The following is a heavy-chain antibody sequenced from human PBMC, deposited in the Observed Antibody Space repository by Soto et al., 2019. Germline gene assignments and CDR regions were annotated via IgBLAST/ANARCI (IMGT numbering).Heavy chain of an antibody. CDR1: GFTFSSYS. D-gene: IGHD6-13*01. J-gene: IGHJ4*02. V-gene: IGHV3-21*01. Sequence: GGSLRLSCAASGFTFSSYSMNWVRQAPGRGLEWVSSISSSSSYIYYADSVKGRFTISRDNSKNTLYLQMNSLRAEDTAVYYCARDRIYSSSWYDYWGQGTLVTVSS. CDR2: ISSSSSYI. CDR3: ARDRIYSSSWYDY.